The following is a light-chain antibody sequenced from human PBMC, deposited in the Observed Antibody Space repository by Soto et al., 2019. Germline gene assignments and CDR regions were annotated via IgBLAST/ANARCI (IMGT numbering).Light chain of an antibody. CDR3: SSYAGSNNYVV. CDR2: EVT. J-gene: IGLJ2*01. Sequence: QSALTQPPSASGSPGQSVAISCTGTSSDVGGYNYVSWYQQYPGKAPKLMIYEVTKRPSGVPDRFSGSKSGNTASLTVSGLQAEDEADYYCSSYAGSNNYVVFGAGTKLTVL. CDR1: SSDVGGYNY. V-gene: IGLV2-8*01.